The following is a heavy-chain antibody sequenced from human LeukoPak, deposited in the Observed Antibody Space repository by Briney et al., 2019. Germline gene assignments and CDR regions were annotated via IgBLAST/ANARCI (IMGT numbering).Heavy chain of an antibody. D-gene: IGHD4/OR15-4a*01. V-gene: IGHV3-21*01. Sequence: GGSLRLSCAASGFTFSNYSMNWVRQALGKGLEWVSSISSSSSYIYYADSVKGRFTISRDNAKNSLYLQMNSLRAEDTAVYYCAKDLDYGAFDIWGQGTMVTVSS. CDR2: ISSSSSYI. CDR1: GFTFSNYS. J-gene: IGHJ3*02. CDR3: AKDLDYGAFDI.